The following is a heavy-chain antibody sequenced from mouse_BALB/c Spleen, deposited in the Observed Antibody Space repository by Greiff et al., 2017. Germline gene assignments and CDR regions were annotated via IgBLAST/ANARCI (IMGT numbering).Heavy chain of an antibody. D-gene: IGHD3-3*01. CDR3: ARARDPSWFAY. Sequence: GQLQQAGAELARPGASVKLSCKASGYTFTSYWMQGVKQRPGQGLEWIGAIYPGDGDTRYTQKFKGKATLTADKSSSTAYMQLSSLASEDSAVYYCARARDPSWFAYWGQGTLVTVSA. CDR2: IYPGDGDT. CDR1: GYTFTSYW. V-gene: IGHV1-87*01. J-gene: IGHJ3*01.